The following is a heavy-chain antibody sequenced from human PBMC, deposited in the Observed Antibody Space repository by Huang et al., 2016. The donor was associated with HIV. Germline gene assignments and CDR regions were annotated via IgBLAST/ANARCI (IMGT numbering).Heavy chain of an antibody. V-gene: IGHV1-69*10. D-gene: IGHD3-16*01. J-gene: IGHJ4*03. CDR3: AREGQNWLGKPFGALAF. CDR1: GVSFSDYA. Sequence: QAQLVQSGAAVMKPGSSVRVSCKASGVSFSDYAFSWVRRAPGQGLDWIGGIIPRFGLRNYAPRLQGRVTISADKSSNTVYLELTSLRSGDTAVYYCAREGQNWLGKPFGALAFWGQGTEVIVSS. CDR2: IIPRFGLR.